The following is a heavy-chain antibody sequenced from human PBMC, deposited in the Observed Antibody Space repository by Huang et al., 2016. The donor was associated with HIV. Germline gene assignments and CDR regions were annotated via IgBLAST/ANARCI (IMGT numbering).Heavy chain of an antibody. CDR1: GDSINSNTFY. V-gene: IGHV4-39*02. CDR2: IYYSGTP. D-gene: IGHD3-3*01. J-gene: IGHJ1*01. CDR3: ARTGVAVSDDPEYFQH. Sequence: LQESGPGLVGPSETPSLTCAVSGDSINSNTFYWGWFRRPPGKALDWMVSIYYSGTPYHNPALKRRARIAVDASKNRIFLHLRSVTAADTGVYYCARTGVAVSDDPEYFQHWGQGALVTIS.